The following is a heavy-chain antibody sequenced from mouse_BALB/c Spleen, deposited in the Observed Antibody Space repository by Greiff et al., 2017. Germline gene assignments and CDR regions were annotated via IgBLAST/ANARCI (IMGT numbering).Heavy chain of an antibody. CDR1: GFTFSSYT. J-gene: IGHJ2*01. V-gene: IGHV5-6-4*01. Sequence: EVMLVESGGGLVKPGGSLKLSCAVSGFTFSSYTMSWVRQTPEKRLEWVATISSGGSYTYYPDSVKGRFTISRDNAKNTLYLQMSSLKSEDTAMYYCTRDPANWGGYFDYWGQGTTLTVSS. CDR2: ISSGGSYT. CDR3: TRDPANWGGYFDY. D-gene: IGHD4-1*01.